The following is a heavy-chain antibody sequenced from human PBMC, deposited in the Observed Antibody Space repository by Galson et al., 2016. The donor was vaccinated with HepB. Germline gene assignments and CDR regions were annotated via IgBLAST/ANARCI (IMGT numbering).Heavy chain of an antibody. D-gene: IGHD6-19*01. V-gene: IGHV4-61*02. J-gene: IGHJ4*02. Sequence: LSLTCTVSGGSISSGSYYWSWIRQPAGKGLEWIGRINTGGSTLYNPSLKSRVTISVDTSKKQFSLKLNSVTAADTAVYYCARKYSSGGLDYFDYWGQGTLVTVSS. CDR1: GGSISSGSYY. CDR2: INTGGST. CDR3: ARKYSSGGLDYFDY.